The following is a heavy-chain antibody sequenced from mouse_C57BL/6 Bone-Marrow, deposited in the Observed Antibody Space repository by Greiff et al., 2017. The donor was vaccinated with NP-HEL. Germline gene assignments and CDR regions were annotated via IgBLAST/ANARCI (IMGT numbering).Heavy chain of an antibody. Sequence: DVHLVESGGGLVKPGGSLKLSCAASGFTFSDYGMHWVRQAPEKGLEWVAYISSGSSTIYYADTVKGRFTISRDNAKNTLFLQMTSLRSEDTAMYYCAREGNWGYAMDYWGQGTSVTVSS. D-gene: IGHD4-1*01. J-gene: IGHJ4*01. CDR2: ISSGSSTI. CDR3: AREGNWGYAMDY. V-gene: IGHV5-17*01. CDR1: GFTFSDYG.